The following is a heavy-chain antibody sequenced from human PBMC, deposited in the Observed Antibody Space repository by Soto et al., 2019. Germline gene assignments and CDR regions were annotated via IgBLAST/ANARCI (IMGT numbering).Heavy chain of an antibody. J-gene: IGHJ4*02. Sequence: GASVKVSCKASGYTFTGYHIHWVRQAPGQGLEWMGRINANSGATMYAQKFKGWVTMTRDTFISTAYMELGRLRSDDTAVYYCAREPDDYGDYRDYYFDYWGQGTLVTVSS. D-gene: IGHD4-17*01. CDR2: INANSGAT. CDR3: AREPDDYGDYRDYYFDY. V-gene: IGHV1-2*04. CDR1: GYTFTGYH.